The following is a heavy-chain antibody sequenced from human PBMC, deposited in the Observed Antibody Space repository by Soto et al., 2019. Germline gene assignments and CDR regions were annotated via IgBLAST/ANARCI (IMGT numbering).Heavy chain of an antibody. J-gene: IGHJ4*02. D-gene: IGHD3-10*01. V-gene: IGHV3-33*01. CDR1: GFTFSSYG. CDR3: VRERARYYYGSGSNPIDY. Sequence: QVQLVESGGGVVQPGRSLRLSCAASGFTFSSYGMHWVRQAPGKGLEWVAVIWYDGSNKYYADSVKGRFTISRDNSKNTLYLQMNSLRAEDTAVYYCVRERARYYYGSGSNPIDYWGQGTLVTVSS. CDR2: IWYDGSNK.